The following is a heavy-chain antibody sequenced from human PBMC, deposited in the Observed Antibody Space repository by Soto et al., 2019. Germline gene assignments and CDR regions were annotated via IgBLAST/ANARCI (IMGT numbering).Heavy chain of an antibody. CDR3: ARSADLLLEAFDI. V-gene: IGHV4-30-2*01. CDR1: GGSISSGDYS. J-gene: IGHJ3*02. CDR2: IFHTGST. Sequence: QLQLQESGSGLVRPSQTLSLTCAVSGGSISSGDYSWSWLRQPPGKGLEWIGYIFHTGSTKYNPSLKSRVTISVDRSKNQFSLKLSSVTAADTAVYYCARSADLLLEAFDIWRQGTMVSVS. D-gene: IGHD1-1*01.